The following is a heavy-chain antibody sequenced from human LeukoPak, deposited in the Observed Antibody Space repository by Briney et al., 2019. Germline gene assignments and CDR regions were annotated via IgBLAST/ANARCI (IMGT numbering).Heavy chain of an antibody. J-gene: IGHJ4*02. CDR2: IKSKTDGGTT. CDR1: GFTFSNAW. D-gene: IGHD3-3*01. Sequence: PGGSHRLSCAASGFTFSNAWMSWVRQAPGKGLEWVGRIKSKTDGGTTDYAAPVKGRFTISRDDSKNTLYLQMNSLKTEDTAVYHCTTVGGTIFGVVIIGGYFDYWGQGTLVTVSS. V-gene: IGHV3-15*01. CDR3: TTVGGTIFGVVIIGGYFDY.